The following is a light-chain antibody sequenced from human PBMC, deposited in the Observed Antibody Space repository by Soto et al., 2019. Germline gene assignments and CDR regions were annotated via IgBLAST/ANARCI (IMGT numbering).Light chain of an antibody. Sequence: EIVLTQSPGTLSLSPVERATLSFRSSQSVHFNYLAWYQQKPGQAPRLLIYGASSRATGIPDRFRGSGSGTDFTLTISRLEPEDFAVYYCQHYDGSPITFGHGTRLEIK. CDR3: QHYDGSPIT. J-gene: IGKJ5*01. CDR1: QSVHFNY. V-gene: IGKV3-20*01. CDR2: GAS.